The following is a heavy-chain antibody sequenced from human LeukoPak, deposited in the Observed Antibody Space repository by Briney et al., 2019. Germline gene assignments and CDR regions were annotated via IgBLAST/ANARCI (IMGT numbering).Heavy chain of an antibody. D-gene: IGHD5-24*01. CDR3: ARDLGWLQLNTPFDY. V-gene: IGHV1-69*06. CDR1: GGTFSSYA. CDR2: IIPIFGTA. Sequence: SVKVSCKASGGTFSSYAISWVRQAPGQGLEWMGGIIPIFGTANYAQKFQGRVTITADKSTSTAYMELSSLRSEDTAVYYCARDLGWLQLNTPFDYWGQGTLVTVSS. J-gene: IGHJ4*02.